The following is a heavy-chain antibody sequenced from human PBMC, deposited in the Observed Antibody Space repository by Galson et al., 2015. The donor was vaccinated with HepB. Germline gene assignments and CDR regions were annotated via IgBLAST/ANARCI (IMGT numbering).Heavy chain of an antibody. V-gene: IGHV4-39*01. CDR1: GGSISSSSYY. Sequence: TLSLTCTVSGGSISSSSYYWGWIRQPPGKGLEWIGSIYYSGSTYYNPSLKSRVTISVDTSKNQFSLKLSSVTAADTAVYYCARQDTAMVPDYWGQGTLVTVSS. CDR3: ARQDTAMVPDY. J-gene: IGHJ4*02. CDR2: IYYSGST. D-gene: IGHD5-18*01.